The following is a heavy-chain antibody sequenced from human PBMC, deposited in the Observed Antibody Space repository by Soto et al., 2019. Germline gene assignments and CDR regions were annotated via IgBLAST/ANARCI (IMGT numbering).Heavy chain of an antibody. CDR2: IYHDGGA. D-gene: IGHD3-10*01. Sequence: QVQLQESGPGLVKPSGTLSLTCSVSGDSIATNYYWSWVRQSPGRGLEWIGEIYHDGGANYNPSLMSRTTILVHKSKNVFSLDLTSVTAADTAVYYCARKLLWLGGGAHCFDPWGYGRLVTVSS. V-gene: IGHV4-4*02. CDR1: GDSIATNYY. CDR3: ARKLLWLGGGAHCFDP. J-gene: IGHJ5*02.